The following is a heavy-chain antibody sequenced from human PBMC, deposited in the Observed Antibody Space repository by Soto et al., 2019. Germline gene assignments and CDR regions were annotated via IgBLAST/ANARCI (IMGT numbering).Heavy chain of an antibody. CDR1: GFTFSSYG. D-gene: IGHD2-21*01. Sequence: GGSLRLSCAASGFTFSSYGMHWVRQAPGKGLEWVAVIWYDGSNKYYADSVKGRFTISRDNSKNTLYLQMNSLRAEDTTVYYCARDFMGGDEGWGVKSRYYYYGMDVWGQGTTVTVSS. V-gene: IGHV3-33*01. J-gene: IGHJ6*02. CDR2: IWYDGSNK. CDR3: ARDFMGGDEGWGVKSRYYYYGMDV.